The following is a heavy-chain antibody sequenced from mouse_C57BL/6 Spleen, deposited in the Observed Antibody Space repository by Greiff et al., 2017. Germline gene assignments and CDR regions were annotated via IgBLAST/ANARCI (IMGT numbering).Heavy chain of an antibody. CDR3: ARRGIYYGNYYVDY. CDR2: INPNNGGT. CDR1: GYTFTDYY. D-gene: IGHD2-1*01. Sequence: VQLQQSGPELVKPGASVKISCKASGYTFTDYYMNWVKQSHGKSLEWIGDINPNNGGTSYNQKFKGKATLTVDKSSSTAYMELRSLTSEDSTVYYCARRGIYYGNYYVDYWGQGTTLTVSS. V-gene: IGHV1-26*01. J-gene: IGHJ2*01.